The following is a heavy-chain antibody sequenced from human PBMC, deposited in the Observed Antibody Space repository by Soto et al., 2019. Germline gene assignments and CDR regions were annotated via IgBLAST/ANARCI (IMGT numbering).Heavy chain of an antibody. CDR3: ARDRGDDFWSGGGDYYGMDV. CDR1: GDSVSSNSAA. D-gene: IGHD3-3*01. J-gene: IGHJ6*02. V-gene: IGHV6-1*01. Sequence: SQTLSLPCAISGDSVSSNSAAWNWIRQSPSRGLEWLGRTYYRSKWYNDYAVSVKSRITINPDTSKNQFSLQLNSVTPEDTAVYYCARDRGDDFWSGGGDYYGMDVWGQGTTVTVSS. CDR2: TYYRSKWYN.